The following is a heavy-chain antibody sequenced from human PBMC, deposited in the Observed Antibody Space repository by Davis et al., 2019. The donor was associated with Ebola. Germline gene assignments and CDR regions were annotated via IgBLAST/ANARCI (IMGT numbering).Heavy chain of an antibody. CDR2: ISSSGSTI. Sequence: PGGSLRLSCAASGFTFSSYEMNWVRQAPGKGLEWVSYISSSGSTIYYADSVKGRFTISRDNAKNSLYLQMNSLRAEDTAVYYCARGFLEWLLPYFDYWGQGTLVTVSS. J-gene: IGHJ4*02. CDR3: ARGFLEWLLPYFDY. CDR1: GFTFSSYE. D-gene: IGHD3-3*01. V-gene: IGHV3-48*03.